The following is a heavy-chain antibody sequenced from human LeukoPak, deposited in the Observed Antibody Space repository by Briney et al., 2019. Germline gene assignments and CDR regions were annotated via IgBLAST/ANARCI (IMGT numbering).Heavy chain of an antibody. Sequence: SETLSLTCTVSGGSISSYYWSWIRQPPGKGLEWIGYIYYSGSTNYNPSLKSRVTISVDTSKNQISLKLSSVTAADTAVYYCARRVVVVPAAMASFDIWGQGTMVTVSS. CDR3: ARRVVVVPAAMASFDI. CDR1: GGSISSYY. J-gene: IGHJ3*02. D-gene: IGHD2-2*01. CDR2: IYYSGST. V-gene: IGHV4-59*01.